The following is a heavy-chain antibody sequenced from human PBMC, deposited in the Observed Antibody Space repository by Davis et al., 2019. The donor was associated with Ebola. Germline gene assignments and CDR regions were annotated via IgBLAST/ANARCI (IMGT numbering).Heavy chain of an antibody. CDR3: ARQAYCGGDCPSDAFDI. CDR1: GYSFTSYW. CDR2: IYPSDSDT. V-gene: IGHV5-51*01. J-gene: IGHJ3*02. Sequence: GESLKISCKGSGYSFTSYWIGWVRQLPGKGLEWMGIIYPSDSDTRYSPSFQGQVTISADKSISTAYLQWSSLKASDTAMYYCARQAYCGGDCPSDAFDIWGQGTMVTVSS. D-gene: IGHD2-21*01.